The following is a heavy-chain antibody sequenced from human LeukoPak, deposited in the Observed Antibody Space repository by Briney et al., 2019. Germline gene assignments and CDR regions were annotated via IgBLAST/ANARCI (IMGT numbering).Heavy chain of an antibody. Sequence: SETLSLTCAVYGGSFSGYYWSWIRQPPGKGLEWIGEINHSGSTNYDPSLNSRVTISVDTSKSQFSLKLTSVTAADTAVYYCARHSSYGHFDYWGQGTLVTVSS. CDR3: ARHSSYGHFDY. CDR2: INHSGST. D-gene: IGHD3-10*01. V-gene: IGHV4-34*01. CDR1: GGSFSGYY. J-gene: IGHJ4*02.